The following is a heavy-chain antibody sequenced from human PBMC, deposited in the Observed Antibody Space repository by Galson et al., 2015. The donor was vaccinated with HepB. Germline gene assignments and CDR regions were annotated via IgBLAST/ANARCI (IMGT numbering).Heavy chain of an antibody. V-gene: IGHV3-23*01. Sequence: SLRLSCASSGFTFSSYAMSWVRQAPGKGLEWVSAISGSGGSTYYADSVKGRFTISRDNSKNTLYLQMNSLRAEDTAVYYCAKKPYSSGWYYFDYWGQGTLVTVSS. CDR1: GFTFSSYA. CDR3: AKKPYSSGWYYFDY. CDR2: ISGSGGST. D-gene: IGHD6-19*01. J-gene: IGHJ4*02.